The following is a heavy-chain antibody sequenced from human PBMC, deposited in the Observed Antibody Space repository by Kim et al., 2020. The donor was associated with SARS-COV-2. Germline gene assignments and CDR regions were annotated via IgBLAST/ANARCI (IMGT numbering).Heavy chain of an antibody. CDR1: GFTFSSYE. CDR2: ISSSGSTI. Sequence: GGSLRLSCAASGFTFSSYEMNWVRQAPGKGLEWVSYISSSGSTIYYADSVKGRFTISRDNAKNSLYLQMNSLRAEDTAVYYCARDSPQWLVPHNWFDPWGQGTLVTVSS. CDR3: ARDSPQWLVPHNWFDP. D-gene: IGHD6-19*01. V-gene: IGHV3-48*03. J-gene: IGHJ5*02.